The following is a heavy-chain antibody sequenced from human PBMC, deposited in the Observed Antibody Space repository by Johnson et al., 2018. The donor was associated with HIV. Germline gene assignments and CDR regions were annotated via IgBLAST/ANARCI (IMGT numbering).Heavy chain of an antibody. D-gene: IGHD5-24*01. J-gene: IGHJ3*02. V-gene: IGHV3-30-3*01. CDR1: GFTFSSYA. CDR3: ARGDEMATILGGDAFDI. Sequence: VQLVESGGGVVQPGRSLRLSCAASGFTFSSYAMHWVRQAPGKGLEWVAVISYDGSNKYYADSVTGRFTISRDNSQNTLYLQMNSLRTEDTAVYYCARGDEMATILGGDAFDIWGQGTMVTVSS. CDR2: ISYDGSNK.